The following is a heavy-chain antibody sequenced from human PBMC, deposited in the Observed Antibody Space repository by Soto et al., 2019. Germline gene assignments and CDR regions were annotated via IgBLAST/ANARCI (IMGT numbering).Heavy chain of an antibody. CDR2: INPSGGST. V-gene: IGHV1-46*01. CDR1: GYTFTSYY. CDR3: ARDLSLIVVVPAAMPSDAFDI. D-gene: IGHD2-2*01. J-gene: IGHJ3*02. Sequence: ASVKVSCKASGYTFTSYYMHWVRQAPGQGLEWMGIINPSGGSTSYAQKFQGRVTMTRDTSTSTVYMELSSLRSEDTAVYYCARDLSLIVVVPAAMPSDAFDIWGQGTMVTVSS.